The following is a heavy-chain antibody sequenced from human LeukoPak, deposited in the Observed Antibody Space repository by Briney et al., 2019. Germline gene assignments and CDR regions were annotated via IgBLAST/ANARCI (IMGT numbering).Heavy chain of an antibody. CDR3: ARLPRGTSPFDY. Sequence: GESLKISCRGSGYSFINYWIGWVRQMPGKGLEWMGIIYPGDSDTRYSPSFQGQVTISADKSVSTAYLQWSSLKASDTAMYYCARLPRGTSPFDYWGQGTRVTVSS. V-gene: IGHV5-51*01. CDR1: GYSFINYW. J-gene: IGHJ4*02. D-gene: IGHD1-1*01. CDR2: IYPGDSDT.